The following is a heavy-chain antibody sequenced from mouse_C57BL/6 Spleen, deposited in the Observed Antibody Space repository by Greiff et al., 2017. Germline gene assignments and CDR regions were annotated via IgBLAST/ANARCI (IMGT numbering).Heavy chain of an antibody. Sequence: EVQLQESGPELVKPGASVKIPCKASGYTFTDYNMDWVKQSHGKSLEWIGDINPNNGGTIYNQKFKGKATLTVDKSSSTAYMELRSLTSEDTAVYYCARACSCRAWFAYWGQGTLVTVSA. D-gene: IGHD1-1*01. CDR1: GYTFTDYN. CDR3: ARACSCRAWFAY. J-gene: IGHJ3*01. V-gene: IGHV1-18*01. CDR2: INPNNGGT.